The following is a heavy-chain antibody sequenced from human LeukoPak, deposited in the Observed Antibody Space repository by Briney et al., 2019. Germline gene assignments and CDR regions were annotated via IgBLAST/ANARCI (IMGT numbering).Heavy chain of an antibody. J-gene: IGHJ4*02. CDR3: TDGTY. CDR2: ISSSSGYI. Sequence: GGSLRLSCAASGFTFSSYSMNWVRQAPGKGLEWVSSISSSSGYIYYADSVKGRFTISRDNAKNSLYLQMNSLRAEDTAVYYCTDGTYWGQGTLVTVSS. CDR1: GFTFSSYS. V-gene: IGHV3-21*01. D-gene: IGHD1/OR15-1a*01.